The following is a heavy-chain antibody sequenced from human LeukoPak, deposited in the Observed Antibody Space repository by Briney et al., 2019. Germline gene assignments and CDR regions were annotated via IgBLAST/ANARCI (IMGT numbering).Heavy chain of an antibody. CDR2: ISSSSSYI. V-gene: IGHV3-21*01. CDR1: GFTFSSYS. Sequence: GGSLRLSCAASGFTFSSYSMNWVRQAPGKGLEWVSSISSSSSYIYYADSVKGRFTISRDNAKNSLYLQMNSLRAEDTAVYYCARASRDYDSSGYGFWGQGTLVTVSS. D-gene: IGHD3-22*01. CDR3: ARASRDYDSSGYGF. J-gene: IGHJ4*02.